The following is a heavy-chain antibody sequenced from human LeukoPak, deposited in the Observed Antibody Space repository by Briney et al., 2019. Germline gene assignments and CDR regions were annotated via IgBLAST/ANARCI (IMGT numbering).Heavy chain of an antibody. CDR2: VSAYNGKT. CDR3: ARVDGRNYDFWSGRGVPYGMDV. D-gene: IGHD3-3*01. V-gene: IGHV1-18*01. J-gene: IGHJ6*02. CDR1: GYTFTTYG. Sequence: GASVKVSCKASGYTFTTYGISWVRQAPGQGLEWMGWVSAYNGKTNYAQKIQGRVAMTTDTSTSTAYMELRSLRSDDTGVYYCARVDGRNYDFWSGRGVPYGMDVWGQGTTVTVSS.